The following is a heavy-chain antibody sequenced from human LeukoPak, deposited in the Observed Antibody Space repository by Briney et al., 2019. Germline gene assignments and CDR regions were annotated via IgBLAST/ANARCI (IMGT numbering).Heavy chain of an antibody. V-gene: IGHV3-23*01. CDR1: GFTFSSYA. D-gene: IGHD6-13*01. Sequence: GGSLRLSCAASGFTFSSYAMSWVRQAPGKGLEWVSAISGSGGSTYYADSVKGRFTISRDNSKNTLYLQMNSLRAEDTAVYYCARGAYSASWSRDWFDPLGQGTLVTVSS. J-gene: IGHJ5*02. CDR2: ISGSGGST. CDR3: ARGAYSASWSRDWFDP.